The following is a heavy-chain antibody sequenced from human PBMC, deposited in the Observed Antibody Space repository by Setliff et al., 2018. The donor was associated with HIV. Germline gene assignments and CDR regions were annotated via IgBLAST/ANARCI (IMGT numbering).Heavy chain of an antibody. J-gene: IGHJ3*02. CDR3: ARYASYTSDWREAFDI. D-gene: IGHD6-19*01. CDR2: ISDYTGNT. Sequence: ASVKVSCKASGYTFSSHGITWVRQVPGQGLEWMGWISDYTGNTNYAQKFQARVTRTIDSSTTTAYMELRSLRADDTALYYCARYASYTSDWREAFDIWGQGTMVT. V-gene: IGHV1-18*01. CDR1: GYTFSSHG.